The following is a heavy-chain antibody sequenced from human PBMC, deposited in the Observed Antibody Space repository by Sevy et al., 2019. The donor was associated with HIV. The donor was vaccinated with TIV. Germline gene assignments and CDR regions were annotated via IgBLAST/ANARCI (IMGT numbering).Heavy chain of an antibody. CDR2: ISGISNYI. D-gene: IGHD2-2*01. J-gene: IGHJ3*02. CDR3: ARTGCSITSCLTADAFDI. CDR1: GFTFSSYS. Sequence: GGSLRLSCAASGFTFSSYSMNWVRQAPGKGLEWVSSISGISNYIYYADSVKGRFTISRDNAKSSLYLQMNSRRAEDTAVYYCARTGCSITSCLTADAFDIWGQGTLVTVSS. V-gene: IGHV3-21*06.